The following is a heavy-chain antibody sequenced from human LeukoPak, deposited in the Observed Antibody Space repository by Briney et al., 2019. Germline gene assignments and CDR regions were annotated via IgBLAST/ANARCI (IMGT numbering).Heavy chain of an antibody. D-gene: IGHD3-3*01. CDR1: GFTFSSHA. V-gene: IGHV3-23*01. J-gene: IGHJ4*02. Sequence: GGALRLSCAASGFTFSSHAMAWVRQAPGKGVEWVSAIGGRGGSTYYADSVNGRFTISRDNSKNTVYLQMNSLRAEDTAVYYCARDPGVVAFHYFDFWGQGTLVTVSS. CDR2: IGGRGGST. CDR3: ARDPGVVAFHYFDF.